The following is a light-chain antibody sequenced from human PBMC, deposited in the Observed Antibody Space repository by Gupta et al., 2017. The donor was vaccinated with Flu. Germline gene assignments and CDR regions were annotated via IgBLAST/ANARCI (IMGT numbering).Light chain of an antibody. CDR2: GDV. CDR3: QAGEESRGGGRI. Sequence: CTGSRSNIEEGNKVNWYQQRPVAPTNVLIYGDVVRHVGRAARGSGSNSGTTATIAIARIQGEEEGDYYCQAGEESRGGGRIFGGGTKRTVL. J-gene: IGLJ2*01. CDR1: RSNIEEGNK. V-gene: IGLV1-40*01.